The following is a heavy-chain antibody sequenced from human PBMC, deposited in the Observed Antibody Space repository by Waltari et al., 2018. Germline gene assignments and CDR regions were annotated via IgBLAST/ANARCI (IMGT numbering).Heavy chain of an antibody. D-gene: IGHD3-22*01. Sequence: EVQLLESGGGLVQPGGSLRLSCAASGFTFSSYAMSWVRQAPGKGLEWVSAISGSGGSTYYADSVKGRFTISRDKSKNTLYLQMNSLRAEDTAVYYCAKADTMIVVVITLLFDYWGQGTLVTVSS. V-gene: IGHV3-23*01. CDR1: GFTFSSYA. CDR3: AKADTMIVVVITLLFDY. CDR2: ISGSGGST. J-gene: IGHJ4*02.